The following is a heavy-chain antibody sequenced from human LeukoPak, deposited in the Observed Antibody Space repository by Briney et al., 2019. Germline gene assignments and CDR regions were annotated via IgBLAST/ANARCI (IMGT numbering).Heavy chain of an antibody. CDR3: ARYRDAVQTMGSNFDS. J-gene: IGHJ4*02. V-gene: IGHV3-7*01. D-gene: IGHD6-19*01. CDR2: IRHDGSEI. Sequence: QSGGSLRLSCAASGFTFSRSWMTWVRQAPGKGLEWVANIRHDGSEINYVDSVKGRFTISRDNAKNSLYLEMNSLRAEDTAVYYCARYRDAVQTMGSNFDSWGQGTLVTVSS. CDR1: GFTFSRSW.